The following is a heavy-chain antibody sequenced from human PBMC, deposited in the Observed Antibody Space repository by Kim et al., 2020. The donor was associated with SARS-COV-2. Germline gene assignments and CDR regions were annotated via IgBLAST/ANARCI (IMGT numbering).Heavy chain of an antibody. J-gene: IGHJ4*02. V-gene: IGHV3-7*01. CDR2: INQEGSTQ. CDR1: GFTFSSYW. CDR3: TRGMQGNHVYEHEF. Sequence: GGSLRLSCAASGFTFSSYWMSWVRQAPGKGLEWVANINQEGSTQYYVDSVKGRFTISRDNAKNSLYLQMNSLRTEDTALYFCTRGMQGNHVYEHEFWGQGALVTVSS. D-gene: IGHD2-8*01.